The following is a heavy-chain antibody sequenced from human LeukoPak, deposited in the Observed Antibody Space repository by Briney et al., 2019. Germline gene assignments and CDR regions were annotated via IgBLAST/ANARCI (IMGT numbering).Heavy chain of an antibody. D-gene: IGHD5-18*01. V-gene: IGHV3-48*03. J-gene: IGHJ6*03. Sequence: GGSLRLSCAASGFTFSSYEMNWVRQAPGKVLEWVSYISSSGSTIYYADSVKGRFTISRDNAKNTLYLQMNSLRAEDTAVYYCARDHKGYSYGYRRGYSDYYYMDVWGKGTTVTVSS. CDR1: GFTFSSYE. CDR3: ARDHKGYSYGYRRGYSDYYYMDV. CDR2: ISSSGSTI.